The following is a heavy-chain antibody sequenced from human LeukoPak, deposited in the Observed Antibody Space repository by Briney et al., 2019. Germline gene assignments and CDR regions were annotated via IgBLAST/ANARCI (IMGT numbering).Heavy chain of an antibody. V-gene: IGHV3-23*01. Sequence: GGSLRLSCAASGFTFSTYGMSWVRQDPGKGLEWVSAISGSGGGTYFADSVKGRFTISRDNSKNTLFLQMDSLRADDTAVYYCAKHSSSWHYFDYWGQRTLVTVSS. J-gene: IGHJ4*02. CDR2: ISGSGGGT. CDR3: AKHSSSWHYFDY. CDR1: GFTFSTYG. D-gene: IGHD6-13*01.